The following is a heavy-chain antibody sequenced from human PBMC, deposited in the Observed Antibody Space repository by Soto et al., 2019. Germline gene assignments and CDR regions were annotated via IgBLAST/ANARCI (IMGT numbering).Heavy chain of an antibody. J-gene: IGHJ5*02. CDR1: GYTFTNFG. V-gene: IGHV1-18*01. Sequence: QVQLVQSGAEVKKPGASVKVSCRASGYTFTNFGVTWVRRAPGQGLEWMGWISAYTGTPNYAQKVQGRVTMTIDTSTSTAYMDLRSLTSDDTAVYYCARVIPGVEAWFDPWGQGTLVTVSS. CDR2: ISAYTGTP. CDR3: ARVIPGVEAWFDP. D-gene: IGHD2-2*01.